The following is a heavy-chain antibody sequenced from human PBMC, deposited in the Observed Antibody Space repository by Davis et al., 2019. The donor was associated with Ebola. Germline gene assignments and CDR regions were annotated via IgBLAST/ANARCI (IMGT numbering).Heavy chain of an antibody. V-gene: IGHV1-18*01. CDR2: INPHNGNT. CDR3: ARDRGAAAGWHAFDI. D-gene: IGHD6-13*01. CDR1: GYTFSTSG. Sequence: AASVKVSCKASGYTFSTSGISWVRQAPGQGLEWMGWINPHNGNTNYAQNVQGRVTMTTDTSTSTAYMELSSLRSEDTAVYYCARDRGAAAGWHAFDIWGQGTMVTVSS. J-gene: IGHJ3*02.